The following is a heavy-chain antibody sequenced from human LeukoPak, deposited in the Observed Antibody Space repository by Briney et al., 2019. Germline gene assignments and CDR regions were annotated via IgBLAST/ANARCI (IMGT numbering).Heavy chain of an antibody. J-gene: IGHJ4*02. D-gene: IGHD6-13*01. Sequence: SVKVSCKASGYTFTSYGISWVRQAPGQGLEWMGGIIPIFGTANYAQKFQGRVTITADKSTSTAYMELSSLRSEDTAVYYCARVSSGSSSWYNYWGQGTLVTVSS. CDR1: GYTFTSYG. V-gene: IGHV1-69*06. CDR3: ARVSSGSSSWYNY. CDR2: IIPIFGTA.